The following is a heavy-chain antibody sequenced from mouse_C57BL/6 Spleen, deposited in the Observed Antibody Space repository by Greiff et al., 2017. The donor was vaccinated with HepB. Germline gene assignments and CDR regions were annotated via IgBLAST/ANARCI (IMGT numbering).Heavy chain of an antibody. J-gene: IGHJ2*01. Sequence: EVKLQESGGGLVQPGGSLSLSCAASGFTFTDYYMSWVRQPPGKALEWLGFIRNKANGYTTEYSASVKGRFTISRDNSQSILYLQMNALRAEDSATYYCARYRGSRYFDYWGQGTTLTVSS. CDR2: IRNKANGYTT. CDR3: ARYRGSRYFDY. D-gene: IGHD1-1*01. CDR1: GFTFTDYY. V-gene: IGHV7-3*01.